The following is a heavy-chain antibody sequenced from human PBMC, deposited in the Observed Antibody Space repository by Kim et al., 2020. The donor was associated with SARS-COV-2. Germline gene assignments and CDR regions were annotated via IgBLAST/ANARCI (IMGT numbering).Heavy chain of an antibody. Sequence: ASVKVSCKASGYFFSTYDINWVRQASGQGLEWLGWVTPSSGNTGYAQKFQGRVTVTRDHSIRTAYLELSNLRSEDTAVYYCARTTSGWPNWFDSWGQGTLVTVSS. CDR3: ARTTSGWPNWFDS. V-gene: IGHV1-8*02. J-gene: IGHJ5*01. D-gene: IGHD6-19*01. CDR1: GYFFSTYD. CDR2: VTPSSGNT.